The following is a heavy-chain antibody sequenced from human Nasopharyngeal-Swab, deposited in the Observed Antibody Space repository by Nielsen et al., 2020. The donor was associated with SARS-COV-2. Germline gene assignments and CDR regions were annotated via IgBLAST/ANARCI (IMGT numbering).Heavy chain of an antibody. CDR3: ARSIVYYSSRSHYKDAFDI. D-gene: IGHD3-10*01. V-gene: IGHV3-23*01. J-gene: IGHJ3*02. Sequence: WIRQPPGKGLEWVSAISGTGGSTHYANSVKGRFIISRDNSKNTLDLQMSNLRAEDTAVYYCARSIVYYSSRSHYKDAFDIWGQGTTVTVSS. CDR2: ISGTGGST.